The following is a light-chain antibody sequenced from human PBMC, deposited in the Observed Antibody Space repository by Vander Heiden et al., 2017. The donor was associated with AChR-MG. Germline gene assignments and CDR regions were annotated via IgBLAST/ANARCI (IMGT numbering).Light chain of an antibody. CDR3: QQRSNWPLT. CDR2: DAS. V-gene: IGKV3-11*01. CDR1: QTVSTY. Sequence: VFTQPPATLSLSPGERATLSCRASQTVSTYLAWYQQKPGQAPRLLIYDASNRATGIPARFSGSGSGTDFTLTISSLEPEDFAVYYCQQRSNWPLTFGGGTKVEIK. J-gene: IGKJ4*01.